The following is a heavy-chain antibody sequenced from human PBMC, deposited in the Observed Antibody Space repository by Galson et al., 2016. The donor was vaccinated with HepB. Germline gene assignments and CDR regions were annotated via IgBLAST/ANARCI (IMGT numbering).Heavy chain of an antibody. CDR3: ARDVLRYFDWLLYGGSNYYYYGMDV. CDR2: IWYDGSNK. CDR1: GFTFSNHW. J-gene: IGHJ6*02. V-gene: IGHV3-33*08. Sequence: SLRLSCAASGFTFSNHWMNWLRQAPGKGLEWVAVIWYDGSNKYYADSVKGRFTISRDNSKNTLYLQMNSLRAEDTAVYYCARDVLRYFDWLLYGGSNYYYYGMDVWGQGTTVTVSS. D-gene: IGHD3-9*01.